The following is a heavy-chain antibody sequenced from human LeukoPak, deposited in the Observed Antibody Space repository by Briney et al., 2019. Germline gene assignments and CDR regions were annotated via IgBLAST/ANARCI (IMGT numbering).Heavy chain of an antibody. V-gene: IGHV3-64*01. CDR1: GFTFSSYA. CDR3: ARERATYYYGSGSFFDY. J-gene: IGHJ4*02. Sequence: GGSLRLSCAASGFTFSSYAMHWVRQAPGKGLEYVSAISSNGGSTYYANSVKGRFTISRDNSKNTLYLQMNSLRAEDTAVYYCARERATYYYGSGSFFDYWGQGTLVTVSS. CDR2: ISSNGGST. D-gene: IGHD3-10*01.